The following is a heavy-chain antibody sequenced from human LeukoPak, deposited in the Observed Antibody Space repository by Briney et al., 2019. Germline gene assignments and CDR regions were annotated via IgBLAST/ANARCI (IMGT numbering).Heavy chain of an antibody. CDR2: INHSGST. J-gene: IGHJ4*02. V-gene: IGHV4-34*01. Sequence: SETLSLTCAVYGGSFSGYYWSWIRQPPGKGLEWIGEINHSGSTNYNPSLKSRVTISVDTSKNQFSLKLSSVTAADTAVYYCARTGATDYYFDYWGQGTLVTVSS. D-gene: IGHD1-1*01. CDR1: GGSFSGYY. CDR3: ARTGATDYYFDY.